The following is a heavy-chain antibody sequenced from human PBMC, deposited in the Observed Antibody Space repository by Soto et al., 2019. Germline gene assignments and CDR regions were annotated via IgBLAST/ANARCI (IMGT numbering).Heavy chain of an antibody. V-gene: IGHV3-7*01. J-gene: IGHJ6*02. CDR1: GFTFSSYS. CDR2: IKQDGSEK. Sequence: GGSLRLSCAASGFTFSSYSMNWVRQAPGKGLEWVANIKQDGSEKYYVDSEKGRFTISRDNAKNSLYLQMNSRRAEDTDVYFCARERVDYYYYGMDVWGQGTTVTVSS. D-gene: IGHD3-3*01. CDR3: ARERVDYYYYGMDV.